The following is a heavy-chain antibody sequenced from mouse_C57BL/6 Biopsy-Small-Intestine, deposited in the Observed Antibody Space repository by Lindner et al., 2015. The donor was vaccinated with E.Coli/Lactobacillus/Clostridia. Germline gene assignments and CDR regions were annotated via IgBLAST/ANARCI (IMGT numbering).Heavy chain of an antibody. CDR2: INPTGTRT. CDR3: ARDREQQLVLGMGA. D-gene: IGHD2-10*02. Sequence: SVKVSCKASGYIFTSHWMHWVRQAPGQGLEWVGLINPTGTRTIYAQKFQGRITLTRDTSTGTDYMELSSLRSGDTAVFYCARDREQQLVLGMGAWGQGTTVIVSS. J-gene: IGHJ1*01. CDR1: GYIFTSHW. V-gene: IGHV1-59*01.